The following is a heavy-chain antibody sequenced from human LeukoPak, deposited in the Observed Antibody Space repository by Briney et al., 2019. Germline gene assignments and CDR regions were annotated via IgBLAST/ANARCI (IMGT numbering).Heavy chain of an antibody. D-gene: IGHD3-10*01. CDR2: IFPSSDEI. V-gene: IGHV3-23*01. Sequence: PGGSLRLSCAASGFTFSDFPMIWVRQAPGKGLEWVSSIFPSSDEIHYADSVKGRFTISRDNSRDTLYLQMNSLRAEDTAVYYCAKDRGGYGSFDYWGQGTLVTVSS. CDR3: AKDRGGYGSFDY. J-gene: IGHJ4*02. CDR1: GFTFSDFP.